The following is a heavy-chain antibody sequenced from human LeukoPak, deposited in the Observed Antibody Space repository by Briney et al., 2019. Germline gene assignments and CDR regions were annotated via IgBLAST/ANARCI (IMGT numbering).Heavy chain of an antibody. V-gene: IGHV3-21*01. J-gene: IGHJ4*02. CDR1: GFTFSSFW. CDR3: ARDAGGYSSSSGDY. CDR2: ISSSSSYI. D-gene: IGHD6-6*01. Sequence: GGPLRLSCAASGFTFSSFWMHWVRQAPGKGLEWVSSISSSSSYIYYADSVKGRFTISRDNAKNSLYLQMNSLRAEDTAVYYCARDAGGYSSSSGDYWGQGTLVTVSS.